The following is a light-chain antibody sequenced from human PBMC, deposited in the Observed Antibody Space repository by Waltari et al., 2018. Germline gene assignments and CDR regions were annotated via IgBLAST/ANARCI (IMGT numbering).Light chain of an antibody. Sequence: DIVMTQSPDSLPVSLGERATINCRSSRSVLYSSNNKNYLAWFQQKPGQPPKLLIYWASTRESGVPDRFSGSGSGTDFTLTISSLQAEDVAVYYCQQYLSSPYTFGQGTKLEIK. J-gene: IGKJ2*01. CDR1: RSVLYSSNNKNY. CDR3: QQYLSSPYT. V-gene: IGKV4-1*01. CDR2: WAS.